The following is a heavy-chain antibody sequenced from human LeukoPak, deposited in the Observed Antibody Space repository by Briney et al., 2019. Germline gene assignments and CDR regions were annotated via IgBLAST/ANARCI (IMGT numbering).Heavy chain of an antibody. CDR3: VGSQYSGSYYGN. D-gene: IGHD1-26*01. J-gene: IGHJ4*02. V-gene: IGHV3-74*01. CDR1: GFTFSSYW. Sequence: GGSLRLSCAVSGFTFSSYWMHWVRQAPGKGLVWVSRINSDGSSTSYADSVKGRFTISRDNAKNTLYLQMNSPRAEDTAVYYCVGSQYSGSYYGNWGQGTLVTVSS. CDR2: INSDGSST.